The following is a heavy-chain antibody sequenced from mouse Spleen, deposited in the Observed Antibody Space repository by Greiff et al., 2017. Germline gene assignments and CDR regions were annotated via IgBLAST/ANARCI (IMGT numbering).Heavy chain of an antibody. CDR1: GFTFSSYA. J-gene: IGHJ2*01. V-gene: IGHV5-9*04. CDR2: ISSGGGNT. Sequence: EVKLEESGGGLVKLGGSLKLSCAASGFTFSSYAMSWVRQTPEKRLEWVATISSGGGNTYYPDSVKGRFTISRDNAKNTLYLQMSSLKSEDTAMYYCARRRGSSLYYFDYWGQGTTLTVSS. CDR3: ARRRGSSLYYFDY.